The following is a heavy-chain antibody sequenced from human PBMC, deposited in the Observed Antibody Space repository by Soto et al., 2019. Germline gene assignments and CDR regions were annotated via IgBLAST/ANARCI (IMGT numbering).Heavy chain of an antibody. CDR1: GGSISSAAYY. Sequence: QVQLQESGPGLVKPSQTLSLTCTVSGGSISSAAYYWSWIRQHPGKGLEWIGYISHSGSTYYTPSLKSRVIISADTSKSQFSLNLTSVTAADTAVYYCAREYTYGSNFFDCWGLGALVTVSS. J-gene: IGHJ4*02. D-gene: IGHD5-18*01. V-gene: IGHV4-31*03. CDR3: AREYTYGSNFFDC. CDR2: ISHSGST.